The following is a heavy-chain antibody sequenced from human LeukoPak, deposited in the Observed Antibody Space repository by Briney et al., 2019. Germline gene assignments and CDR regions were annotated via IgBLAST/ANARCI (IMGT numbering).Heavy chain of an antibody. Sequence: SETLSLTCTVSGGSINSYYWSWIRQPPGKGLEWIGYIYYSGSTNYNPSVKSRVTISVDTSKNQFSLKLSSVTAADTAVYYCARHRGGSSSWYILDYWGQGTLDTVSS. V-gene: IGHV4-59*08. D-gene: IGHD6-13*01. J-gene: IGHJ4*02. CDR3: ARHRGGSSSWYILDY. CDR1: GGSINSYY. CDR2: IYYSGST.